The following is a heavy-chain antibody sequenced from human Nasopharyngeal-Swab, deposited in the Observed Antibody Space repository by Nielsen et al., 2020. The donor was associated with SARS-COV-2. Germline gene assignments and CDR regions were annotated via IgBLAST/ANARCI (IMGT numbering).Heavy chain of an antibody. CDR1: GYSISSGYY. Sequence: SETLSLTCAVSGYSISSGYYWGWIRQPPGKGLEWIGSIYHSGSTYYNPSLKSRVTISVDTSKNQFSLKLSSVTAADTAVYYCARRYGGWTGSYYYYMDVWGKGTTVTVS. D-gene: IGHD3/OR15-3a*01. V-gene: IGHV4-38-2*01. CDR3: ARRYGGWTGSYYYYMDV. J-gene: IGHJ6*03. CDR2: IYHSGST.